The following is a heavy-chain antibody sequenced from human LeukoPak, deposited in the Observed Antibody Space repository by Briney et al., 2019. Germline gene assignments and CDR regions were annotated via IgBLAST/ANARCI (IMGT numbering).Heavy chain of an antibody. Sequence: SETLSLTCAVYGGSLRNYHWSLIRQPPGKGLEWIGEINHSGSTNYNPSLKSRVTMSVDTSNNQFSLKLSSVTAADTAVYYCARGPVATIGYGMDVWGQVTTVTVSS. D-gene: IGHD5-12*01. V-gene: IGHV4-34*01. J-gene: IGHJ6*02. CDR3: ARGPVATIGYGMDV. CDR1: GGSLRNYH. CDR2: INHSGST.